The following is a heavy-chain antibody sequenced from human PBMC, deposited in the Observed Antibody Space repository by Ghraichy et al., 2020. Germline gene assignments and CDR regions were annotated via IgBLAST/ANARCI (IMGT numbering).Heavy chain of an antibody. CDR1: GFSVNTYA. CDR2: IHGMSESK. CDR3: LKAVAGRNWFDP. Sequence: GGSLRLSCTASGFSVNTYAMNWVRQAPGKGLEWVSSIHGMSESKFYAGSVRGRFTISRDTPNNTVYLQMHSLRVDDTAVYYCLKAVAGRNWFDPWGQGTLVTVST. V-gene: IGHV3-23*01. D-gene: IGHD6-19*01. J-gene: IGHJ5*02.